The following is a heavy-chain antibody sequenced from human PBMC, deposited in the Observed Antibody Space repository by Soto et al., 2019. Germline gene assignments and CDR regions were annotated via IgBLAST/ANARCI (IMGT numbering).Heavy chain of an antibody. J-gene: IGHJ5*02. Sequence: SEALSRTCTVSGGSISSYYWSWVRQRSVKGLEWIGRIYTSGSTNYNPSLKSRVTMSVDTSKNQFSLKLSSVTAADTAVYYCARGAHIVVVPAAMDDWFDPWGQGTLVTVSS. CDR3: ARGAHIVVVPAAMDDWFDP. CDR2: IYTSGST. V-gene: IGHV4-4*07. D-gene: IGHD2-2*01. CDR1: GGSISSYY.